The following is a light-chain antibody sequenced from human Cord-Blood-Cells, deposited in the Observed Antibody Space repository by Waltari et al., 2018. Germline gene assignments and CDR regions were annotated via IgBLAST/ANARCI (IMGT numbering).Light chain of an antibody. CDR2: DAS. CDR3: QQRSNWPLT. CDR1: KSVSSY. Sequence: EIVLTQSPAPLSLSPGERATTPCRASKSVSSYLACYQQKPGQAPRLLIYDASNSATGIPARFSGSGSGTDFTLTISSLEPEDFAVYYCQQRSNWPLTFGGGTKVEIK. J-gene: IGKJ4*01. V-gene: IGKV3-11*01.